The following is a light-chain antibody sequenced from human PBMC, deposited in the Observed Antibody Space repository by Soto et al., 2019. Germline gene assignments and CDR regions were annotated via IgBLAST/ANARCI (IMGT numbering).Light chain of an antibody. CDR2: KAF. CDR3: QQYSKEST. J-gene: IGKJ2*01. Sequence: DVEMTQSPSTLPTSIGDRVTINCRASQIVSNWLAWYHQKPGKAPKLLIYKAFRLESGVPPRFSASGSGTDFTLTINSLQSDDFATYFCQQYSKESTFGQGTKLEIK. CDR1: QIVSNW. V-gene: IGKV1-5*03.